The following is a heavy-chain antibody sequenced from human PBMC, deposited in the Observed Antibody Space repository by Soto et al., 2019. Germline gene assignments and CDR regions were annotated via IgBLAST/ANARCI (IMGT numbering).Heavy chain of an antibody. CDR1: GFTFSTYG. V-gene: IGHV3-30*18. D-gene: IGHD2-21*01. J-gene: IGHJ6*02. CDR3: AKDRCGARCYYYGMDV. CDR2: ISYDENNK. Sequence: QVQLVESGGGVVQLGRSLRLSCTASGFTFSTYGIHWVRHAPGKGLERVALISYDENNKYYADSVKGRFTISRDNSKNTLYLQMNSLRAEDTAVYYCAKDRCGARCYYYGMDVWGQGTTVTVSS.